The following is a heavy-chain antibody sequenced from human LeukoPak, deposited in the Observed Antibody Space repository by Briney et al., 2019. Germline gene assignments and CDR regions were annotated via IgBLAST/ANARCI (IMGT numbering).Heavy chain of an antibody. CDR3: ARAGYGSGGSDY. Sequence: PSETLSLTCAVYGGSFNVYYWSWIRQPPGKGLEWIGYIYYSGSTNYNPSLKSRVTISVDTSKIQFSLRLSSVTAADTAVYYCARAGYGSGGSDYWGQGTLVTVSS. CDR1: GGSFNVYY. D-gene: IGHD4-23*01. J-gene: IGHJ4*02. CDR2: IYYSGST. V-gene: IGHV4-59*01.